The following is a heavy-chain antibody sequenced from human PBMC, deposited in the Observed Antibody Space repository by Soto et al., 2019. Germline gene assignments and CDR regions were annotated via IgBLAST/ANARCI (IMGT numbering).Heavy chain of an antibody. Sequence: QVQLQESGPGLVKPSQTQSLTCTVSGGSISSGGYYWSWIRQHPGKGLEWIGNIYYSGSTYYNPSLKSRVTISVDTSKNQFSLKLSSVTAADTAVYYCARDGGGMDVSSGYPSWFDPWGQGTLVTVSS. D-gene: IGHD3-22*01. V-gene: IGHV4-31*03. CDR2: IYYSGST. CDR1: GGSISSGGYY. CDR3: ARDGGGMDVSSGYPSWFDP. J-gene: IGHJ5*02.